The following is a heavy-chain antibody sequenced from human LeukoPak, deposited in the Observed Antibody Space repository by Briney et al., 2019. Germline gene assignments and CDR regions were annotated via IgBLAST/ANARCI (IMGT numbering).Heavy chain of an antibody. CDR1: GFTFEDYA. D-gene: IGHD6-19*01. CDR2: ISWNSGSI. J-gene: IGHJ4*02. Sequence: GRSLRLSCAASGFTFEDYAMHWVRQAPGKGLEWVSGISWNSGSIGYADSVKGRFTISRDNAKNSLYLQMNSLRAEDTALYYCAKDISSGWYFLDYWGQGTLVTVSS. CDR3: AKDISSGWYFLDY. V-gene: IGHV3-9*01.